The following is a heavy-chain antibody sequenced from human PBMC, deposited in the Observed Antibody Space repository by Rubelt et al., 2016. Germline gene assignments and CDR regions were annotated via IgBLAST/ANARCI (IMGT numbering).Heavy chain of an antibody. D-gene: IGHD4-17*01. CDR2: IYYSGST. CDR3: ASSTVTNRYWYFDL. J-gene: IGHJ2*01. Sequence: QVQLQESGPGLVKPSETLSLTCTVSGGSISSYYWSWIRQPPGKGLEWIGYIYYSGSTNYNPSLKSRVTISVDTSKNHCSLKLSSVTAADTAVYYCASSTVTNRYWYFDLWGRGTLVTVSS. CDR1: GGSISSYY. V-gene: IGHV4-59*08.